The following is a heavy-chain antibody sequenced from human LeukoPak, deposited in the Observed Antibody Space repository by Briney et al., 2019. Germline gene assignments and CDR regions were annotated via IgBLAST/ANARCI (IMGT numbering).Heavy chain of an antibody. CDR3: VKDGDSAGWYYYFDY. D-gene: IGHD6-19*01. CDR2: IRSIGGST. CDR1: GFTFSSYA. Sequence: QPGESLRLSCSASGFTFSSYAMHSVRQAPGKGLEYVSGIRSIGGSTNYADSVKGRFTISRDNSKNTVYLQMSSLRAEDTAVYYCVKDGDSAGWYYYFDYWGQGTLVTVSS. J-gene: IGHJ4*02. V-gene: IGHV3-64D*06.